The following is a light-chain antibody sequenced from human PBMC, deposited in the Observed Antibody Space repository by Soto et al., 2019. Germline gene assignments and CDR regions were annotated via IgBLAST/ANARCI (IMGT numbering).Light chain of an antibody. J-gene: IGKJ1*01. CDR3: LQHNSYPQT. Sequence: DIQMTQSPSSLSASVGDRVTITCRASQGIRDALGWYQQKPGKAPKRLIYAASSLQSGVPSRFSGSGSGPEFTLTISSLQTEDFATYYCLQHNSYPQTFGQGTKVEIK. CDR1: QGIRDA. CDR2: AAS. V-gene: IGKV1-17*01.